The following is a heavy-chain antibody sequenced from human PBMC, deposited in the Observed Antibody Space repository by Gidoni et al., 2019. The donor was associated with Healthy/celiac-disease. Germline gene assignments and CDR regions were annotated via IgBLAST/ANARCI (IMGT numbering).Heavy chain of an antibody. CDR1: GFTFSSYA. Sequence: QVQLVESGGGVVQPGRSLRLSCAASGFTFSSYAMHWVRQAPGKGLEWVAVISYDGSNKYYADSVKGRFTISRDNSKNTLYLQMNSLRAEDTAVYYCARVSITVAGFDYWGQGTLVTVSS. CDR2: ISYDGSNK. J-gene: IGHJ4*02. V-gene: IGHV3-30-3*01. D-gene: IGHD6-19*01. CDR3: ARVSITVAGFDY.